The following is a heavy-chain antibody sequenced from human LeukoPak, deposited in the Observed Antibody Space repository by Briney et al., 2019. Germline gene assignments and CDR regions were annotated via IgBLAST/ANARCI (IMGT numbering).Heavy chain of an antibody. CDR3: ARDLGGVVVVAATPYYYYYMDV. CDR2: IYYSGST. CDR1: GGSISSSSYY. V-gene: IGHV4-39*07. J-gene: IGHJ6*03. Sequence: SETLSLTCTVSGGSISSSSYYWGWIRQPPGKGLEWIGSIYYSGSTYYNPSLKSRVTISVDKSKNQFSLKLSSVTAADTAVYYCARDLGGVVVVAATPYYYYYMDVWGKGTTVTVSS. D-gene: IGHD2-15*01.